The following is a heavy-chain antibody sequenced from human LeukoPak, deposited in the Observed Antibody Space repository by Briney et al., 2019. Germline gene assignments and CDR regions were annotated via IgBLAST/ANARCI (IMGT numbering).Heavy chain of an antibody. V-gene: IGHV3-74*01. CDR1: GFTYSSNW. Sequence: GGSLRLSCAASGFTYSSNWMHWVRQAPGKGLVWVSRVSGDGSVTYYADSVKGRFTMSRDNAKNTLYLQINSLRVEDTAVYYRARQNYGNPDYWGQGTLVTVSS. CDR3: ARQNYGNPDY. J-gene: IGHJ4*02. D-gene: IGHD3-16*01. CDR2: VSGDGSVT.